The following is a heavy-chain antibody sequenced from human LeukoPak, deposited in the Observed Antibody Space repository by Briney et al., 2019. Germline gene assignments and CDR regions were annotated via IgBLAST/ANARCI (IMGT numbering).Heavy chain of an antibody. D-gene: IGHD3-10*01. V-gene: IGHV3-23*01. CDR1: GFTFSSYA. Sequence: GGSLRLSCAASGFTFSSYAMSWVRQAPGKGLEWVSAISGSGGSTYYADAVKGRFTISRDNSKNTLYLQMNSPRAEDTAVYYCAKGLRGWSYFGYWGQGTLVTVSS. J-gene: IGHJ4*02. CDR3: AKGLRGWSYFGY. CDR2: ISGSGGST.